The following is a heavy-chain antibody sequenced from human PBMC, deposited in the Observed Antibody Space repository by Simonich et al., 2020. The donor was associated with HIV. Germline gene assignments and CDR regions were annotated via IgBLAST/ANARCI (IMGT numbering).Heavy chain of an antibody. CDR3: TRRGSVSSGSPRYFDG. V-gene: IGHV4-34*01. CDR1: GGSFINYY. D-gene: IGHD3-10*01. CDR2: INHSGST. Sequence: QVQLQQWGAGLLKPSETLSLTCAVYGGSFINYYWSWIRQHPGKGLEWIGEINHSGSTKYNASLNSRVTISVDTSKNQFSLKLTSVTAADTAVYYCTRRGSVSSGSPRYFDGWGHGTLVIVSS. J-gene: IGHJ4*01.